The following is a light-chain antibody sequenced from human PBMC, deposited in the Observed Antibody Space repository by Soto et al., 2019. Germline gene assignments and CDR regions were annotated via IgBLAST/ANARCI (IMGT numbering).Light chain of an antibody. CDR1: SSDVGAYNF. Sequence: QSALTQPASVSGSPGQSITISCTGTSSDVGAYNFVSWYQQHPGKVPQLMIFDVSSRPSVVSERFSVAKSGNTASPTISGLQAEDEGDYYCSSYTSSSTHVFGSGTKLTVL. CDR2: DVS. V-gene: IGLV2-14*03. CDR3: SSYTSSSTHV. J-gene: IGLJ1*01.